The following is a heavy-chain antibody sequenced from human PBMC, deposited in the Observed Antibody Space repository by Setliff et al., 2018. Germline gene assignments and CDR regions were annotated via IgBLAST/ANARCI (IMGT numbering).Heavy chain of an antibody. J-gene: IGHJ6*03. CDR2: IHYSGSP. V-gene: IGHV4-59*01. D-gene: IGHD6-13*01. CDR1: GGSISSYY. CDR3: ARTQGEQQLTHPYYYYYYMDV. Sequence: PSETLSLTCTVSGGSISSYYWNWIRQPPGKGLEWIGYIHYSGSPNYHPSLKSRVSTSVDTSQNQISLKLSSVTAADTAVHYCARTQGEQQLTHPYYYYYYMDVWGKGTTVTVS.